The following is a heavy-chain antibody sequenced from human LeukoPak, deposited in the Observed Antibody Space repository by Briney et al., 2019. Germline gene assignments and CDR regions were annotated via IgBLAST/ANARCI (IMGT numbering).Heavy chain of an antibody. CDR1: GFTFSSYG. V-gene: IGHV3-30*18. CDR3: AKEVWDYYDSSGYDLFDN. CDR2: ISYDGSNK. Sequence: GGSLRLSCAASGFTFSSYGMHWVRQAPGKGLEWVAVISYDGSNKYYADSVKGRFTISRDNSKNTLYLQMNSLRAEDTAVYYCAKEVWDYYDSSGYDLFDNWGQGTLVTVSS. D-gene: IGHD3-22*01. J-gene: IGHJ4*02.